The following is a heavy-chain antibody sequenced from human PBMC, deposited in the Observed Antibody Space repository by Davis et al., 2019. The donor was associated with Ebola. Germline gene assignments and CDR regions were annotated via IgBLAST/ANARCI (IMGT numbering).Heavy chain of an antibody. CDR2: INPSGGST. V-gene: IGHV1-46*01. CDR1: GCTFTSYY. Sequence: ASVKVSCKASGCTFTSYYMHWVRQAPGQGLEWMGIINPSGGSTSYAQKFQGRVTMTRDTSTSTVYMELSSLRSEDTAVYYCARGQIAAAATYYYYYYGMDVWGQGTTVTVSS. D-gene: IGHD6-13*01. J-gene: IGHJ6*02. CDR3: ARGQIAAAATYYYYYYGMDV.